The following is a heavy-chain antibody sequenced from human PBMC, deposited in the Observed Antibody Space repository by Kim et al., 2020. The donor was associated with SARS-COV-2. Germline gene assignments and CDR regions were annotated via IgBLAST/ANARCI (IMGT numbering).Heavy chain of an antibody. Sequence: YNPSLKSRVTMSVDTSKNQFSLKLSSVTAADTAVYDCARTKLLLEPAFAIWRQGTMVTVSS. V-gene: IGHV4-34*01. D-gene: IGHD2-15*01. CDR3: ARTKLLLEPAFAI. J-gene: IGHJ3*02.